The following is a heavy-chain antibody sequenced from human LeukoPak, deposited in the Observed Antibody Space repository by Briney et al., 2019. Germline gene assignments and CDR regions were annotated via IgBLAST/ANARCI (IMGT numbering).Heavy chain of an antibody. J-gene: IGHJ3*02. Sequence: SETLSLTCTVSGGSISSYYWSWIRQPPGKGLEWIGYIYYSGSTNYNPSLKSRVTISVDTSKNQFSLKLSSVTAADTAVYYCARDTISIGYYDSSGSIVAFDIWGQGTMVTDSS. CDR1: GGSISSYY. V-gene: IGHV4-59*01. D-gene: IGHD3-22*01. CDR3: ARDTISIGYYDSSGSIVAFDI. CDR2: IYYSGST.